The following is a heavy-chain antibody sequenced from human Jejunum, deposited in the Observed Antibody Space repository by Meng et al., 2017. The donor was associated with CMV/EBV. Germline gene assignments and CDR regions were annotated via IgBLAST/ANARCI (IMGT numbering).Heavy chain of an antibody. CDR3: AKSPGWELPFDY. CDR1: GFTFSRYA. Sequence: APSGFTFSRYAMSWVRQAPGKGLEWVSAISGNGGNTYYADSVKGRFTISRDNSKNTLYLQINSLRAEDTAVYYCAKSPGWELPFDYWGQGTLVTVSS. V-gene: IGHV3-23*01. J-gene: IGHJ4*02. D-gene: IGHD1-26*01. CDR2: ISGNGGNT.